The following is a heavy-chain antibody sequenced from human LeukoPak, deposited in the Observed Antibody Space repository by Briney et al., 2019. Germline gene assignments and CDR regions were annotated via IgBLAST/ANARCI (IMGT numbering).Heavy chain of an antibody. Sequence: ASVKVSCKASGYTFTSYAMHWVRQAPGQRLEWMGWINAGNGNTKYSQKFQGRVTITRDTSASTAYMELSSLRSEGTAVYYCARSSHGIAVAGTSLHYWGQGTLVTVSS. CDR3: ARSSHGIAVAGTSLHY. V-gene: IGHV1-3*01. J-gene: IGHJ4*02. CDR1: GYTFTSYA. D-gene: IGHD6-19*01. CDR2: INAGNGNT.